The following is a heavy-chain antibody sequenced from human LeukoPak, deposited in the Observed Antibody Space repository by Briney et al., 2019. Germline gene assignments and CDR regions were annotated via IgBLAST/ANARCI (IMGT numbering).Heavy chain of an antibody. J-gene: IGHJ3*02. D-gene: IGHD2-2*02. CDR1: GYTFTGYY. V-gene: IGHV1-2*02. CDR3: ARVVCSSTSCYKDGFDI. Sequence: ASVKVSCKASGYTFTGYYMHWVRQAPGQGLEWMGWINPNSGGTNYAQTFQGRVTMTRDTSISTAYMELNRLRSDDTAVYYCARVVCSSTSCYKDGFDIWGQGTMVTVSS. CDR2: INPNSGGT.